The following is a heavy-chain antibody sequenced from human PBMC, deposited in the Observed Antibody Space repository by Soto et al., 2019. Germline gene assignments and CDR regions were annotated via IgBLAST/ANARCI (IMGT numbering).Heavy chain of an antibody. CDR2: ISSSSRYI. J-gene: IGHJ6*02. CDR3: ARGRGAAGTDSVQYYGRAV. Sequence: EVQLVESGGGLVKPGGSLRLSCAASGFTFSSYSMNWVRQAPGKGLEWVSSISSSSRYIYYADSVKGRFTISRDNAKNSLYLQMNSLRAEDTAVYYCARGRGAAGTDSVQYYGRAVWGQGTTVTVSS. CDR1: GFTFSSYS. D-gene: IGHD6-13*01. V-gene: IGHV3-21*01.